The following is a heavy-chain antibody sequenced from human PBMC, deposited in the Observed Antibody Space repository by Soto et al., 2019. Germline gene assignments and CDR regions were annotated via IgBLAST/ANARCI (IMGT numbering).Heavy chain of an antibody. J-gene: IGHJ4*02. CDR3: ARNKPYSSSCFAY. D-gene: IGHD6-13*01. CDR2: INHSGST. Sequence: PSETLSLTCAVYGGSFSGYYWSWIRQPPGKGLEWIGEINHSGSTNYNPSLKSRVTISVDTSKNQFSLKLSSVTAADTAVYYCARNKPYSSSCFAYWGQGTLVTVSS. CDR1: GGSFSGYY. V-gene: IGHV4-34*01.